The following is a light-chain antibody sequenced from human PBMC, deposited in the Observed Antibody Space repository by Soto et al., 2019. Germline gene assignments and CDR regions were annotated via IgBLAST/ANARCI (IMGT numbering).Light chain of an antibody. V-gene: IGKV3-15*01. CDR1: QSVSRN. J-gene: IGKJ2*01. CDR3: QQYNHWPLYT. Sequence: EVVMTQSPATLSVSPGERATLSCRASQSVSRNLAWYQQRPGRAPRLLIYDASTRATNIPTRFSGSGSGTESTLTISSLQAEDFAVYYCQQYNHWPLYTFGQGTKLEIK. CDR2: DAS.